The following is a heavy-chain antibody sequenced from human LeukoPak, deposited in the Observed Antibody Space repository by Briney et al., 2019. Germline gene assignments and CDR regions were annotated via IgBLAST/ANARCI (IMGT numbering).Heavy chain of an antibody. Sequence: GGSLRLSCAASGFTFSSYWMSWVRQAPGKGLEWVANIKQDGSEKYYVDSVKGRFTISRDNAKNSLYLQMNSLRAEDTAVYYCARGTLLRYFDWLKTRGRYFDYWGQGTLVTVSS. D-gene: IGHD3-9*01. CDR2: IKQDGSEK. V-gene: IGHV3-7*01. J-gene: IGHJ4*02. CDR3: ARGTLLRYFDWLKTRGRYFDY. CDR1: GFTFSSYW.